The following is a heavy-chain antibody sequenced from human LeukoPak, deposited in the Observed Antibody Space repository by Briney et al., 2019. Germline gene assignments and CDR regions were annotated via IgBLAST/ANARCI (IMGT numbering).Heavy chain of an antibody. J-gene: IGHJ1*01. V-gene: IGHV3-15*01. D-gene: IGHD3-3*01. CDR1: GFSFRDAW. CDR2: IRSKADRGTT. CDR3: AKHNYGVVSIQH. Sequence: GGSLRLSCEASGFSFRDAWMTWVRQAPGKGLEWVGRIRSKADRGTTEYATPVEGRFTISRDDSKNTLYLQMSNLKTEDTAVYYCAKHNYGVVSIQHWGQGTLVTVSS.